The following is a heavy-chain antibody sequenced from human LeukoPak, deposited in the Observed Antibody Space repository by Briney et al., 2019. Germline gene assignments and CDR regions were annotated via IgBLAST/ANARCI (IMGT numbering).Heavy chain of an antibody. CDR3: ARVRGYSYDSSDFDY. CDR1: TDSTNTYY. Sequence: SETLSLTCPVSTDSTNTYYWSWIRQSPGKGLEWIGHIYHSGSTDYNPSLKSRVTISVDTSKNQFSLKLSSVTAADTAVYYCARVRGYSYDSSDFDYWGQGTLVTVSS. D-gene: IGHD5-18*01. CDR2: IYHSGST. J-gene: IGHJ4*02. V-gene: IGHV4-59*01.